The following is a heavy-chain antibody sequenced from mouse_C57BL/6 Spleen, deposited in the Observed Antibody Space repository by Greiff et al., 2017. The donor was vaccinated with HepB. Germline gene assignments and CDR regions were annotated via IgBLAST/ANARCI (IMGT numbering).Heavy chain of an antibody. D-gene: IGHD2-4*01. CDR1: GHTFTDYN. Sequence: VQLQQSGPELVKPGASVKIPCKASGHTFTDYNMDWVKQSHGKSLEWIGDINPNNGGTIYNQKFKGKATLTVDKSSSTAYMELRSLTSEDTAVYYCARGRYDSAWFAYWGQGTLVTVSA. CDR2: INPNNGGT. CDR3: ARGRYDSAWFAY. J-gene: IGHJ3*01. V-gene: IGHV1-18*01.